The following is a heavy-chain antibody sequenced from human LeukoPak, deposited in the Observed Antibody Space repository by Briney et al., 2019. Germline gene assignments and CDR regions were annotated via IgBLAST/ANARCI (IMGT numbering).Heavy chain of an antibody. CDR1: GYSFTGYY. V-gene: IGHV1-2*02. CDR2: INPNNGGT. J-gene: IGHJ6*04. CDR3: ARGQAFLPAFFVFWSGRGPSFGLDV. Sequence: ASVKVSCKASGYSFTGYYLHWVRQAPGEGLEWMGWINPNNGGTNFAQKFQGRVTMTRNTSISTAYMDLRKLTSDDTAVYYCARGQAFLPAFFVFWSGRGPSFGLDVWGAGTPVTVSS. D-gene: IGHD3-3*01.